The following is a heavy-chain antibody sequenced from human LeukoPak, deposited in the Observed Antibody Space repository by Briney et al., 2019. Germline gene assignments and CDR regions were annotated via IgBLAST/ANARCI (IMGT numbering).Heavy chain of an antibody. Sequence: GGSLRLSCAASGFTFSDHYMSWIRQAPGKGLEWVSRISDSGSTINYADSVKGRFTVSRDIAKNSLYLQMNSLRAEDTAVYYCARDPDTSSKVDYWGQGTLVTVSS. CDR1: GFTFSDHY. CDR2: ISDSGSTI. J-gene: IGHJ4*02. CDR3: ARDPDTSSKVDY. V-gene: IGHV3-11*01. D-gene: IGHD6-6*01.